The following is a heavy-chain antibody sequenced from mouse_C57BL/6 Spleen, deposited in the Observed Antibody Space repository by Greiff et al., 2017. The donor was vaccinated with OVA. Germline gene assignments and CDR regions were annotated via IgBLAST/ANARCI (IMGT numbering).Heavy chain of an antibody. Sequence: QVQLQQPGAELVKPGASVKLSCKASGYTFTSYWMHWVKQRPGQGLEWIGMIHPNSGSTNYNEKFKSKATLTVDKSSGTAYMQLSSLTSEDSAVYYCARGGYDYAMDYWGQGTSVTVSS. V-gene: IGHV1-64*01. J-gene: IGHJ4*01. D-gene: IGHD3-1*01. CDR3: ARGGYDYAMDY. CDR1: GYTFTSYW. CDR2: IHPNSGST.